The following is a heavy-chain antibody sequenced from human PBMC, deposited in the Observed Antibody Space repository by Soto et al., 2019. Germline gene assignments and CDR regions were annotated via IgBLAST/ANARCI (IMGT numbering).Heavy chain of an antibody. D-gene: IGHD6-13*01. J-gene: IGHJ4*02. V-gene: IGHV3-23*01. CDR3: AKRPLTAAGFDY. CDR1: GFTFINYA. Sequence: EVQLLESGGSLVQPGGSLRLSCAASGFTFINYAMTWVRQAPWKGLEWVSVITGSGGGTYFVDSVKGRFTISRDNSKNTVYLQKNSLRAEDTAVYYCAKRPLTAAGFDYWGQGTLVTVSS. CDR2: ITGSGGGT.